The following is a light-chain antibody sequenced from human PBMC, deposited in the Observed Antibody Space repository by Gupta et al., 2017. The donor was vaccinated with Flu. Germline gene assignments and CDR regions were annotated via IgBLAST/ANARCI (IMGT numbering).Light chain of an antibody. CDR3: QAWDSSTVI. V-gene: IGLV3-1*01. CDR2: QDS. CDR1: KLEVKF. Sequence: SPGQTATRPCSEEKLEVKFTSWYQQRAGQSPVLVMYQDSKRPSGVPERFSGSNSGNTATLTISGTQAMDEADYYCQAWDSSTVIFGGGTKLTVL. J-gene: IGLJ2*01.